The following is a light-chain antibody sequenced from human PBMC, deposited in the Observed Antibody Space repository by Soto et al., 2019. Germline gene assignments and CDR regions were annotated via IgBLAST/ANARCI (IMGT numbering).Light chain of an antibody. CDR2: KLS. CDR1: QSLVHSDGNTY. CDR3: MQATQFPWT. V-gene: IGKV2-24*01. J-gene: IGKJ1*01. Sequence: DIVMTQTPLSSPVSLGQPASISCRSSQSLVHSDGNTYLSWLQQRPGQPPRLLIYKLSNRFSGVPDRFRGSGARTDFTLQISRVEAEDVGVYYCMQATQFPWTFGQGTKVEIE.